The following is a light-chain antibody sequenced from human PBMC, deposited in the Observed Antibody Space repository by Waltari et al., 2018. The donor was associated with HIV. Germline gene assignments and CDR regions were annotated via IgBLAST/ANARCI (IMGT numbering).Light chain of an antibody. CDR2: GDG. J-gene: IGLJ3*02. V-gene: IGLV1-40*01. CDR1: SSNIGAGYD. CDR3: QSYDSSLSGFWV. Sequence: QSVLTQPPSVSGAPGQRVTISCTGNSSNIGAGYDVHWYQQRPGRAPKLLIYGDGNRPSGVPDRFSGSKSGTSASLAITGLQAEDEADYYCQSYDSSLSGFWVFGGGTKLTVL.